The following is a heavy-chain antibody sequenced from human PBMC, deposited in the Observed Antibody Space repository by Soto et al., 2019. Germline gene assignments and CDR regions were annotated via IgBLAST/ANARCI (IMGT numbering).Heavy chain of an antibody. CDR2: IYSGGST. Sequence: PGGSLRLSCAASGFTVSSNYMSWVRQAPGKGLEWVSVIYSGGSTYYADSVKGRFTISRDNSKNTLYLQMNSLRAEDTAVYYCARDRGSGWYGYFDYWGQGTLVTVSS. CDR1: GFTVSSNY. CDR3: ARDRGSGWYGYFDY. V-gene: IGHV3-66*01. D-gene: IGHD6-19*01. J-gene: IGHJ4*02.